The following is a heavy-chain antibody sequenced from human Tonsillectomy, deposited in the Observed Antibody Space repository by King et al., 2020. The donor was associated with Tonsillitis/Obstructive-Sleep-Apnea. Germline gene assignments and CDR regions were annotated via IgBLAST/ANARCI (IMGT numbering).Heavy chain of an antibody. V-gene: IGHV1-18*01. Sequence: QLVQSGAEVKKPGASVTVSCKVSGYTFISYGVIWVRQAPGQGLEWMGWISGVNGDTKYAQNLQGRVTMTTDTSTSTAYMEMRSLRSDDTAVYYCARVSAFAWELLPVDPWGQGTLVTVSS. CDR3: ARVSAFAWELLPVDP. CDR2: ISGVNGDT. D-gene: IGHD1-26*01. CDR1: GYTFISYG. J-gene: IGHJ5*02.